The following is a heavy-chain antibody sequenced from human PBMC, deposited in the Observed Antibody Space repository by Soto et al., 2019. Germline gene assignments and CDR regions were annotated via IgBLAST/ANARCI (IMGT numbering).Heavy chain of an antibody. Sequence: GGSLRLSCAASGFTFSSYAMSWVRQAPGKGLEWVSAISGSGGSTYYADSVKGRFTISRDNSKNTLYLQMNSLRAEDTAVYYCAIIWGSSGSLDAFDIWGQGTMVTVSS. D-gene: IGHD3-22*01. CDR3: AIIWGSSGSLDAFDI. V-gene: IGHV3-23*01. CDR1: GFTFSSYA. CDR2: ISGSGGST. J-gene: IGHJ3*02.